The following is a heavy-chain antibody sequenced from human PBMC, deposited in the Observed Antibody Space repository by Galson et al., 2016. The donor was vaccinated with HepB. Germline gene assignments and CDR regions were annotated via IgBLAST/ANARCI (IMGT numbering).Heavy chain of an antibody. CDR2: MYYSGNA. J-gene: IGHJ3*02. Sequence: TLSLTCTVSGGSISSLGHYWTWIRQNPEKGLQWIGYMYYSGNAHYNPSLKNRVIISIDTSKNQFPLKLSSVTAAYTAVYFCARSNYHDTSRAFDIWGQGTVITVSS. CDR3: ARSNYHDTSRAFDI. V-gene: IGHV4-31*03. D-gene: IGHD3-22*01. CDR1: GGSISSLGHY.